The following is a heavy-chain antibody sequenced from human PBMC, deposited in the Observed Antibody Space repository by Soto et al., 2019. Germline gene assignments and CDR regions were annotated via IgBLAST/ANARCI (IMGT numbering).Heavy chain of an antibody. Sequence: TLSLTCTVSAGYISSGFYFWSWMRQPPGKGLEWLGHIYSSGTAYYNPSLKSRLTISVDASKNQFSLKLTSVTAADTAIYYCASRQQQVALVDYWGQGTLVTVSS. D-gene: IGHD5-12*01. CDR2: IYSSGTA. V-gene: IGHV4-30-4*01. J-gene: IGHJ4*02. CDR3: ASRQQQVALVDY. CDR1: AGYISSGFYF.